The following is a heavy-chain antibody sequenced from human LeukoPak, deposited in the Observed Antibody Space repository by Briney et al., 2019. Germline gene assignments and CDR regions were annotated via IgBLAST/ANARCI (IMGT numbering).Heavy chain of an antibody. J-gene: IGHJ6*03. CDR2: IYSGGST. V-gene: IGHV3-66*01. CDR3: AKDEVVPGYYYTDV. D-gene: IGHD2-2*01. Sequence: SGGSLRLSCAASGLSVSNSYISWVRQAPGKGLEWVSVIYSGGSTYYADSVKGRFTISRDNSKNTLYLQMNSLRAEDTAVYYCAKDEVVPGYYYTDVWGRGTTVTISS. CDR1: GLSVSNSY.